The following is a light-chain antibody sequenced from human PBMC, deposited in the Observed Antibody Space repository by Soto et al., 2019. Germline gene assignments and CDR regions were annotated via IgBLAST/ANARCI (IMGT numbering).Light chain of an antibody. CDR1: QGISSY. CDR2: AAS. Sequence: DIQMTQSPSSLSASVGDRVTITCRASQGISSYLVWYQQKPGTVPKLLIFAASILQSCVPSRFSGSGSGTDFTLTISRLPPEDVASYYCQNYNGAPWTFGQGTKVQIK. CDR3: QNYNGAPWT. V-gene: IGKV1-27*01. J-gene: IGKJ1*01.